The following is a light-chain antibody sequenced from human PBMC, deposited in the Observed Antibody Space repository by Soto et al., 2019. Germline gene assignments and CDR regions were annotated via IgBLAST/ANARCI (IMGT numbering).Light chain of an antibody. Sequence: DIQMTQSPSTLSASVGDRVTITCRASQSISSRLAWYQQKPGKAPKLLIYKASSLESGVPSRFSCSGSGTEFTLTISSLQPDDSATYYCQQYNSYWTFGQGTKVEIK. CDR1: QSISSR. CDR2: KAS. J-gene: IGKJ1*01. CDR3: QQYNSYWT. V-gene: IGKV1-5*03.